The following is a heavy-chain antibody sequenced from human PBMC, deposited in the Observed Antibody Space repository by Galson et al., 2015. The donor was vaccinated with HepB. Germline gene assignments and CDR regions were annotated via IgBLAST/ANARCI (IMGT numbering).Heavy chain of an antibody. V-gene: IGHV5-51*01. D-gene: IGHD6-13*01. J-gene: IGHJ5*02. CDR3: ARRKAAAVTWFGP. Sequence: QSGAEVKKPGESLKISCKGSGYSFTNYWIGWVRQMPGKGLEWMGIIYPGDSDTRYSPSFQGQVTISPDKSISTAYLKWSSLKASDTAMYYCARRKAAAVTWFGPWGQGTLVTVSS. CDR2: IYPGDSDT. CDR1: GYSFTNYW.